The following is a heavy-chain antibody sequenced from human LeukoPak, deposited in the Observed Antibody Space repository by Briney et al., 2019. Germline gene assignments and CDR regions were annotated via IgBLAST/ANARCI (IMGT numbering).Heavy chain of an antibody. V-gene: IGHV3-21*01. D-gene: IGHD3-10*01. CDR3: AREGYYGSGSPPSLYFDY. CDR2: ISGSNSYI. CDR1: GFTFSSYT. Sequence: PGGSLRLSCAASGFTFSSYTMHWIRQAPGKGLEWVSSISGSNSYIFYADSVKGRFTVSRDNAKDSLYLQMNSLRAEDTAVYYCAREGYYGSGSPPSLYFDYWGQGTLVTVSS. J-gene: IGHJ4*02.